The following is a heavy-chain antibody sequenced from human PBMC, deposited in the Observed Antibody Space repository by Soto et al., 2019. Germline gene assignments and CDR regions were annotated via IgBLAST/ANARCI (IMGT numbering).Heavy chain of an antibody. CDR3: AKDKGYYYGSGSYYNFDAFDI. V-gene: IGHV3-9*01. J-gene: IGHJ3*02. D-gene: IGHD3-10*01. Sequence: GGSLRLSCAASGFTFDDYAMHWVRQAPGKGLEWVSGISWNSGSIGYADSVKGRFTISRDNAKNSLYLQMNSLRAEDTALYYCAKDKGYYYGSGSYYNFDAFDIWGQGTMVTVSS. CDR1: GFTFDDYA. CDR2: ISWNSGSI.